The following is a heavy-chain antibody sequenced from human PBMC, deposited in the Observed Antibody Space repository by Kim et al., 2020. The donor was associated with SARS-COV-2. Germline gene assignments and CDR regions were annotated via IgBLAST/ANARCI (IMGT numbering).Heavy chain of an antibody. CDR3: ARELGMSGRWYFDL. Sequence: GGSLRLSCAASGFTFSTYDMHWVRQVIGKGLEWVSVMGSAGGTTYADSVKGRFTISRENAKYSLYLQMNSLRADDTGVYYCARELGMSGRWYFDLWGRGTLVTVSS. CDR1: GFTFSTYD. D-gene: IGHD7-27*01. CDR2: MGSAGGT. J-gene: IGHJ2*01. V-gene: IGHV3-13*01.